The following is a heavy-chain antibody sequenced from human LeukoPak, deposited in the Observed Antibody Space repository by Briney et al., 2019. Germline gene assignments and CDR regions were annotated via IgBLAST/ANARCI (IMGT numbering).Heavy chain of an antibody. D-gene: IGHD1-26*01. V-gene: IGHV3-7*01. CDR1: GFTLSSYR. J-gene: IGHJ5*02. CDR3: ARLSATPNWFDP. Sequence: QPGRSLRPSCAASGFTLSSYRISCVSQAPGKGRGWVANIKHDGSEKYYVDSVKGRFTISRDNAKNSLYLQMISLRAEDTAVYYCARLSATPNWFDPWGQGTLVTVSS. CDR2: IKHDGSEK.